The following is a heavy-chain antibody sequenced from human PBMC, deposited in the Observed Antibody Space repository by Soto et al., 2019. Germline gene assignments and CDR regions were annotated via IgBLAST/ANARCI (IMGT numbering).Heavy chain of an antibody. CDR2: IYHSGST. D-gene: IGHD6-13*01. V-gene: IGHV4-4*02. CDR1: GGSISSSNW. Sequence: SETLSLTCAVSGGSISSSNWWTWVRQPPGKGLEWIGEIYHSGSTNYNPSLWSRVTISVDKSKNQFSLKLSSVTAADTAVYYCARSYSSSYLTWFDPWGQGSLVTVSS. CDR3: ARSYSSSYLTWFDP. J-gene: IGHJ5*02.